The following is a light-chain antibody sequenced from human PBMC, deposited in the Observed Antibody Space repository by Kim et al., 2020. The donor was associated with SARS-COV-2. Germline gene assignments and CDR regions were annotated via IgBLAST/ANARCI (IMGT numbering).Light chain of an antibody. J-gene: IGLJ1*01. CDR3: SSFTTTYTYV. Sequence: TTSCSGTSSDVGGYNYASWYQQPPSKAPKLMIYDVNRRPSGVSSRFTGSKSGTTASLTISVLQAEDEADYYCSSFTTTYTYVFGTGTKVTVL. CDR1: SSDVGGYNY. V-gene: IGLV2-14*03. CDR2: DVN.